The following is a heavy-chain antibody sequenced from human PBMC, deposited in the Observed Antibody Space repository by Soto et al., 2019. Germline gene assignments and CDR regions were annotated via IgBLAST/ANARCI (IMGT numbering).Heavy chain of an antibody. CDR1: GGSISSSSYY. Sequence: SETLSLTCTVSGGSISSSSYYWGWIRQPPGKGLEWIGSIYYSGSTYYNPSLKSRVTISVDTSKNQFSLKLSSVTAAETAVYYCARRGSGSYSDYWGQGTLVTVSS. D-gene: IGHD3-10*01. CDR3: ARRGSGSYSDY. V-gene: IGHV4-39*01. J-gene: IGHJ4*02. CDR2: IYYSGST.